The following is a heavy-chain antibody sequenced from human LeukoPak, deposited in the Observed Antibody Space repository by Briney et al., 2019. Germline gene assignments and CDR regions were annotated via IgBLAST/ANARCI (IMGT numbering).Heavy chain of an antibody. Sequence: GGSLRLSCAASGVTFRSYAMSWVRQAPGKGLEWVSTISGSGDSTYYADSVKGRFAISRDNSKNTLYLQMNSLRAEDTAVYYCAKGEDGYSSGWTDYWGQGTLVTVSS. CDR1: GVTFRSYA. V-gene: IGHV3-23*01. CDR2: ISGSGDST. J-gene: IGHJ4*02. CDR3: AKGEDGYSSGWTDY. D-gene: IGHD6-19*01.